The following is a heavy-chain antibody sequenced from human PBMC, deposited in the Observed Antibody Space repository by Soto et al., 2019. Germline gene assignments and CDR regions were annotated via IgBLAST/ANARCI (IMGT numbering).Heavy chain of an antibody. CDR1: GFTFSSYW. J-gene: IGHJ6*02. D-gene: IGHD2-15*01. CDR3: ARDRYCSGGSCYSQYYYGMDV. CDR2: INSDGSST. Sequence: GGSLSLSCAASGFTFSSYWMHWVRQAPGKGLVWVSRINSDGSSTSYADSVKGRFAISRDNAKNTLYLQMNSLRADDTAVYYCARDRYCSGGSCYSQYYYGMDVWGQGTTVTVSS. V-gene: IGHV3-74*01.